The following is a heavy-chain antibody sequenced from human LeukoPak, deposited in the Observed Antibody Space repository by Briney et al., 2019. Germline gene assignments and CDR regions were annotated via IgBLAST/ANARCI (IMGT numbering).Heavy chain of an antibody. V-gene: IGHV6-1*01. CDR3: ARGRGDIDFDY. Sequence: SRTLPLTSAISGDSVSSNRATWTWTRQSPSRGVEWLGRTYFRSKWYNDYAVSVKSRITINPDTSKNQFSLQLNSVTPEDTAVYYCARGRGDIDFDYWGQGTLVTVSS. CDR2: TYFRSKWYN. CDR1: GDSVSSNRAT. J-gene: IGHJ4*02.